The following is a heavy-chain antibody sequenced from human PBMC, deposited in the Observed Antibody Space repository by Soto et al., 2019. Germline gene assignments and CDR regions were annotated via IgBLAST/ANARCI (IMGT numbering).Heavy chain of an antibody. V-gene: IGHV3-30*18. D-gene: IGHD2-15*01. CDR2: ISYDGSNK. CDR1: GFTFSSYG. J-gene: IGHJ6*02. CDR3: AKARRLLLAYYYYGMDV. Sequence: GSLRLSCAASGFTFSSYGMHWVRQAPGKGLEWVAVISYDGSNKYYADSVKGRFTISRDNSKNTLYLQMNSLRAEDTAVYYCAKARRLLLAYYYYGMDVWGQGTTVTVSS.